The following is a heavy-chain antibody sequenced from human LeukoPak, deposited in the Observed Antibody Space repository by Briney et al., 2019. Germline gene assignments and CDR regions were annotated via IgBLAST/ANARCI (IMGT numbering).Heavy chain of an antibody. CDR2: INHSGST. J-gene: IGHJ4*02. V-gene: IGHV4-34*01. D-gene: IGHD3-10*01. CDR1: GGSFSGYY. CDR3: ARGRGSAYYYGSGSRYFDY. Sequence: PSETLSLTCAVYGGSFSGYYWSWIRQPPGKGLERIGEINHSGSTNYNPSLKSRVTISVDTSKNQFSLKLSSVTAADTAVYYCARGRGSAYYYGSGSRYFDYWGQGTLVTVSS.